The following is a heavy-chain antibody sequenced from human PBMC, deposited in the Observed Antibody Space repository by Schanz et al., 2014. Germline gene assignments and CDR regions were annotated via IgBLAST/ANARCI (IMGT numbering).Heavy chain of an antibody. D-gene: IGHD3-3*01. CDR3: ARDKGGYYPFDY. Sequence: EVQLVESGGGLVQPGRSLRLSCAASGFTFSSYAMTWVRQAPGKGLEWVSTLSGSGGSTYSADSVKGRFTISRDNSKNTLFLQMSSLRDEDTAVYYCARDKGGYYPFDYWGQGTLVTVSS. V-gene: IGHV3-23*04. CDR1: GFTFSSYA. CDR2: LSGSGGST. J-gene: IGHJ4*02.